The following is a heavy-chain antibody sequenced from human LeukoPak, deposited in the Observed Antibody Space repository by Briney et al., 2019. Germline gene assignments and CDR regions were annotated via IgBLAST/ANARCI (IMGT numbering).Heavy chain of an antibody. Sequence: GGSLRLSCAASGFTFSSYAMIWVCQAPGKGLEWVSLISDSGTSTYYPDSVKGRFTISRDNSKNTVYLQMNSLRAEDTAVYYCAKGVSGYGSGRPFDYWGQGTLVTVSS. CDR3: AKGVSGYGSGRPFDY. CDR2: ISDSGTST. V-gene: IGHV3-23*01. D-gene: IGHD3-10*01. CDR1: GFTFSSYA. J-gene: IGHJ4*02.